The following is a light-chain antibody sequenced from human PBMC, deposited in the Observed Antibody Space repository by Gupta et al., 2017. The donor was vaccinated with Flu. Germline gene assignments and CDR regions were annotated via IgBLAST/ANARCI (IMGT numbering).Light chain of an antibody. Sequence: QSALTQPASVSGSPGQSITISCTGTSSDVCGYNYVSWYQQHPGKAPKVMIYEVSNRPSGVSNRFSGSKSGNTASLTISGLQAEDEADYYCSSYTSSSNWVFGGGTKLTVL. J-gene: IGLJ3*02. CDR2: EVS. V-gene: IGLV2-14*01. CDR1: SSDVCGYNY. CDR3: SSYTSSSNWV.